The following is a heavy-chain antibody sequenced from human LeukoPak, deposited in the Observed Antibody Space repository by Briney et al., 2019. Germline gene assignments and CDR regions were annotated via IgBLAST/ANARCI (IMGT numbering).Heavy chain of an antibody. CDR1: GYTFTSYD. V-gene: IGHV1-8*01. D-gene: IGHD3-10*01. CDR3: ARDYYGSKSSSFDP. CDR2: MNPNSGNT. Sequence: GASVKVSCKASGYTFTSYDINWVRQATGQGLEWLGWMNPNSGNTGYAQNFQGRVTMTRNTSIDTAYMELSSLRYEYTAVYYCARDYYGSKSSSFDPWGQGTLVTVSS. J-gene: IGHJ5*02.